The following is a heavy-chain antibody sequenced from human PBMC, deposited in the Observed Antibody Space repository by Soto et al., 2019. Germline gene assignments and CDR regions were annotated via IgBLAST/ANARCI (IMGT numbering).Heavy chain of an antibody. CDR3: ARAAGPDILTGYYRYYFDY. Sequence: GGSLRLSCAASGFTFSSYWMSWVRQAPGKGLEWVANIKQDGSEKYYVDSVKGRFTISRDKAKNSLYLQMNSLRAEDTAVYYCARAAGPDILTGYYRYYFDYWGQGTLVTVSS. V-gene: IGHV3-7*05. D-gene: IGHD3-9*01. CDR2: IKQDGSEK. J-gene: IGHJ4*02. CDR1: GFTFSSYW.